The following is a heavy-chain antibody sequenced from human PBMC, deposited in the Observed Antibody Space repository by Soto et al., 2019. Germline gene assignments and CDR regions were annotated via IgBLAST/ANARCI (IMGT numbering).Heavy chain of an antibody. CDR1: GFTFSSST. D-gene: IGHD6-13*01. Sequence: QMQLVQSGPEVRKPGTSVKVSCKASGFTFSSSTLQWVRQARGQRLEWIGWIVVGSANTNYAQNFQERVTITRDMSTSTVYMELSGLRSEDTAIYYCAAALVKDFYYYGMDVWGQGTTVTVSS. J-gene: IGHJ6*02. CDR3: AAALVKDFYYYGMDV. CDR2: IVVGSANT. V-gene: IGHV1-58*01.